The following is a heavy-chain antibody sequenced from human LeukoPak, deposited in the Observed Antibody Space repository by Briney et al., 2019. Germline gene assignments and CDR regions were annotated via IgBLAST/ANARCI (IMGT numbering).Heavy chain of an antibody. CDR1: GGSISNNNYY. J-gene: IGHJ4*02. Sequence: PSETLSLTCTVSGGSISNNNYYWAWIRQPPGKGLECIGSIYYSGSPYYNPSLKSRVTISVDTSKNQFSLRLSSVTAADTAVYYCATWRTAKTGFDYWGQGNPVTVSS. CDR3: ATWRTAKTGFDY. CDR2: IYYSGSP. V-gene: IGHV4-39*01. D-gene: IGHD1-1*01.